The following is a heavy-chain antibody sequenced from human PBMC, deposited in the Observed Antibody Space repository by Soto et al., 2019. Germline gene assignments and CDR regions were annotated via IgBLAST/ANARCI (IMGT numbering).Heavy chain of an antibody. CDR3: ARDFRGYSSSGSDP. CDR2: IYYSGST. Sequence: PSETLSLTCTVSGGSVSSGSYYWSWIRQPPGKGLEWIGYIYYSGSTNYNPSLKSRVTISVDTSKNQFSLKLSSVTAADTAVYYCARDFRGYSSSGSDPWGQGTLVTVSS. CDR1: GGSVSSGSYY. J-gene: IGHJ5*02. V-gene: IGHV4-61*01. D-gene: IGHD6-6*01.